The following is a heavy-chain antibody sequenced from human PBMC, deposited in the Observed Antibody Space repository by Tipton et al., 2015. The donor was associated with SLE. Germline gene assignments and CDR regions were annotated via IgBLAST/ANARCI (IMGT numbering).Heavy chain of an antibody. V-gene: IGHV4-30-2*01. CDR2: IYHSGST. J-gene: IGHJ3*02. CDR3: ARGYDYHWAVDI. Sequence: TLSLTCAVSGGSISSGGYSWSWIRQPPGKGLEWIGYIYHSGSTYYNPSLKSRVTISVDRSKNQFSLKLSSVTAADTAVYYCARGYDYHWAVDIWGQGTMVTVSS. CDR1: GGSISSGGYS. D-gene: IGHD3-22*01.